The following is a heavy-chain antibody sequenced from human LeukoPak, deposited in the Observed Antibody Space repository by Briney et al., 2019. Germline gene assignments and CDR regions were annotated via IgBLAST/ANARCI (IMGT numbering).Heavy chain of an antibody. V-gene: IGHV4-39*01. J-gene: IGHJ4*02. CDR3: ATPFRGAGRQDY. D-gene: IGHD3-10*01. CDR1: GGSISSSSYY. CDR2: LYFNGGT. Sequence: SETLSLTCTVSGGSISSSSYYWGWIRQPPRKGLEWIGSLYFNGGTYYNSSLRSRATISVDKSKNQFSLELTSVTAADTAVYYCATPFRGAGRQDYWGQGTLVTVSS.